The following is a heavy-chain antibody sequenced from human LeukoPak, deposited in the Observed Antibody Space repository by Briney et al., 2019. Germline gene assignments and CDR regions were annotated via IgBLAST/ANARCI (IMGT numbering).Heavy chain of an antibody. CDR3: ARLNQYYDYVWGSGGYFDY. CDR1: GGSISSGGYS. J-gene: IGHJ4*02. D-gene: IGHD3-16*01. CDR2: IYHSGST. V-gene: IGHV4-30-2*03. Sequence: SETLSLTCAVSGGSISSGGYSWSWIRQPPGKGLEWIGYIYHSGSTYYNPSLKSRVTISVDTSKNQFSLKLSSVTAADTAVYYCARLNQYYDYVWGSGGYFDYWGQGTLVTVSS.